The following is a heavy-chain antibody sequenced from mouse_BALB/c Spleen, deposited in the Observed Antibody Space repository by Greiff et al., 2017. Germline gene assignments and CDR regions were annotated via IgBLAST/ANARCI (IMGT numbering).Heavy chain of an antibody. CDR3: ARDRPGYFDV. J-gene: IGHJ1*01. V-gene: IGHV2-9*02. CDR1: GFSLTSYG. Sequence: VKLVESGPGLVAPSQSLSITCTVSGFSLTSYGVHWVRQPPGKGLEWLGVIWAGGSTNYNSALMSRLSISKDNSKSQVFLKMNSLQTDDTAMYYCARDRPGYFDVWGAGTTVTVSS. CDR2: IWAGGST.